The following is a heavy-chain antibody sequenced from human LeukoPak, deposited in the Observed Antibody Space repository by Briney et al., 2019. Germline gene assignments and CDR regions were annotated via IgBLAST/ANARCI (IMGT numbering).Heavy chain of an antibody. D-gene: IGHD3-3*01. J-gene: IGHJ4*02. CDR2: INSDGSST. V-gene: IGHV3-74*01. CDR3: ARAEGDFWSGYDSLDY. CDR1: GFTFSSYW. Sequence: GGSLRLSCAASGFTFSSYWMHWVRQAPGQGLVWVSRINSDGSSTTYADSVKGRFTISRDNAKNTLYLQMNSLRAEDTAVYYCARAEGDFWSGYDSLDYGGQGTLVTVSS.